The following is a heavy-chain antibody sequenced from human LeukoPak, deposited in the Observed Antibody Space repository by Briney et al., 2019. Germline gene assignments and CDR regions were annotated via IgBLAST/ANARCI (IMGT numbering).Heavy chain of an antibody. V-gene: IGHV4-61*01. CDR1: GGSISSSSYY. J-gene: IGHJ4*02. Sequence: SETLSLTCTVSGGSISSSSYYWSWIRQPPGKGLEWIGYIYYSGSTNYNPSLKSRVTISVDTSKNQFSLKLSSVTAADTAVYYCARIGHEDYYFDYWGQGTLVTVSS. CDR2: IYYSGST. CDR3: ARIGHEDYYFDY.